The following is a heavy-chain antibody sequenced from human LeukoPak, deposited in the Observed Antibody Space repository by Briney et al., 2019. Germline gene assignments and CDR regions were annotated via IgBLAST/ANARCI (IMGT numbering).Heavy chain of an antibody. V-gene: IGHV3-74*01. CDR3: ATAGKYRFDN. D-gene: IGHD6-19*01. J-gene: IGHJ5*02. CDR1: GFIFSNYW. Sequence: PGGSLRLSCAASGFIFSNYWMHWVRQAPREELVWVSRMNTDGSTINYADYVKGRFTISRDNAKNTLYLQMNSLTTEDTAVYYCATAGKYRFDNWGQGILVTVSS. CDR2: MNTDGSTI.